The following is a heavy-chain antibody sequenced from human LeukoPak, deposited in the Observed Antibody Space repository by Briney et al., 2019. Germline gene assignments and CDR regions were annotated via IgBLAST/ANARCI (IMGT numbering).Heavy chain of an antibody. V-gene: IGHV5-51*01. CDR1: GYSFTSYW. D-gene: IGHD2-2*01. Sequence: GESLKISCKGSGYSFTSYWIGWVRQMPGKGLEWMGIIYPGDSDARYSPSFQGQVTISADKSISTAYLQWSSLKASDTAMYYCARQSDSTPRLFDYWGQGTLVTVSS. CDR3: ARQSDSTPRLFDY. CDR2: IYPGDSDA. J-gene: IGHJ4*02.